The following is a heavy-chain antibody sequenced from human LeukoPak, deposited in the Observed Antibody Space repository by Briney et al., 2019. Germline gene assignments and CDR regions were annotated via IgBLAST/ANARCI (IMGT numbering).Heavy chain of an antibody. CDR3: ARDRRSTYYYYGMDV. CDR2: IYSGGST. J-gene: IGHJ6*02. Sequence: GGSLRLSCAASGFTVSSNYMSWVRQAPGKGLEWVSVIYSGGSTYYADSVKGRFTISRENAKNSLYLQMNSLRAGDTAVYYCARDRRSTYYYYGMDVWGQGTTVTVSS. V-gene: IGHV3-53*01. CDR1: GFTVSSNY.